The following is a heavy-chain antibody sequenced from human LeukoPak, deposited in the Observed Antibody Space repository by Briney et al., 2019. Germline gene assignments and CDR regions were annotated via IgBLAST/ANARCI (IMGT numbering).Heavy chain of an antibody. CDR1: GGSINNYY. J-gene: IGHJ4*02. Sequence: PSETLSLTCTVSGGSINNYYWSSIPQPPGKGLEWIGYVYYSGSTNYNPSLKSRVTISLDTSKKQFSLKLSSVTAADTAVYYCARHSWPGVVIDRYWSQGILVTVSS. CDR2: VYYSGST. D-gene: IGHD4-23*01. CDR3: ARHSWPGVVIDRY. V-gene: IGHV4-59*08.